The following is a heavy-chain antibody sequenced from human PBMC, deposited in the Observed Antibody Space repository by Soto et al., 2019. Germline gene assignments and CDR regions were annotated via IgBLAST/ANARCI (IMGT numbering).Heavy chain of an antibody. Sequence: ASVKVSCKASGGTFSNYAINWVRQAPGQGLEWMGGILPHCGTTTYAQKFKGRVTLTRDRSASTVYMEVSSLTSEDTAMYYCARSSGGNFGIIIEGPNLFAPWGQGTLVIVSS. CDR3: ARSSGGNFGIIIEGPNLFAP. CDR1: GGTFSNYA. D-gene: IGHD3-16*01. J-gene: IGHJ5*02. CDR2: ILPHCGTT. V-gene: IGHV1-69*05.